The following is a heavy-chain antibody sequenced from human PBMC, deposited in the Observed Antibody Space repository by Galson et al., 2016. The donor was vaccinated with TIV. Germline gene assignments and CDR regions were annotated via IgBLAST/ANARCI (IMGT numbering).Heavy chain of an antibody. CDR3: VRDRLGLH. CDR2: IDTNGTTT. J-gene: IGHJ1*01. Sequence: SLRLSCAASGISVNNDWMHWVRQSPEKGLVWVARIDTNGTTTYYADSVKGRFSISRDNAKNTVYLQMNNLIADDTAVYYCVRDRLGLHWGQGTLVTVSS. D-gene: IGHD3-16*01. CDR1: GISVNNDW. V-gene: IGHV3-74*01.